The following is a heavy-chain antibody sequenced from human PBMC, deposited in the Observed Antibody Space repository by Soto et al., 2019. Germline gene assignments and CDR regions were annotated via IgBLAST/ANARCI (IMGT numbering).Heavy chain of an antibody. CDR2: INHSGST. CDR1: GGSFSGYY. J-gene: IGHJ5*02. Sequence: SETLSLTCAVYGGSFSGYYWSWIRQPPGKGLEWIGEINHSGSTNYNPSLKSRVTISVDTSKNQFSLKLSSVTAADTAVYYCARFRHIAVARSPWGQGTLVTVSS. CDR3: ARFRHIAVARSP. V-gene: IGHV4-34*01. D-gene: IGHD6-19*01.